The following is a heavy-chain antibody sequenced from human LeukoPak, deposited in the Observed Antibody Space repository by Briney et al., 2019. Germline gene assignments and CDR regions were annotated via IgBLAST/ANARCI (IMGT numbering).Heavy chain of an antibody. CDR3: ARHRAVYNWFDP. CDR1: GGSIRSYY. D-gene: IGHD3-16*01. CDR2: IYTSGST. J-gene: IGHJ5*02. V-gene: IGHV4-4*09. Sequence: PSETLSLTCTVSGGSIRSYYWSWIRQPPEKGLEWIWYIYTSGSTNYNPPLKSRVTISVDPSKTQFSLKLSSVTAADTAVYYCARHRAVYNWFDPWGQGTLVTVSS.